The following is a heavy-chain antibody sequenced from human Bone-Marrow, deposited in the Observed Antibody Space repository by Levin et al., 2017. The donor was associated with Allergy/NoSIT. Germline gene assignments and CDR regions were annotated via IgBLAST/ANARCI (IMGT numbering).Heavy chain of an antibody. CDR3: ARGSGFSYGSFYYYMDV. V-gene: IGHV3-66*01. J-gene: IGHJ6*03. Sequence: PGGSLRLSCAASGFSVISNSMSWVRQAPGKGLEWVSVIYSGGSTYFADSVKGRLTISRDSSENTLYLQMNSLTAEDAAVYYCARGSGFSYGSFYYYMDVWGKGTTVIVSS. D-gene: IGHD5-18*01. CDR2: IYSGGST. CDR1: GFSVISNS.